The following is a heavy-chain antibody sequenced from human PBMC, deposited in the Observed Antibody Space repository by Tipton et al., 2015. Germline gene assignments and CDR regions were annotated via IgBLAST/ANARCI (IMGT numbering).Heavy chain of an antibody. V-gene: IGHV3-23*01. D-gene: IGHD1-7*01. CDR1: GFTFSLYD. CDR3: AKGPNWYYPDY. J-gene: IGHJ4*02. CDR2: ISGSGSNT. Sequence: SLRLSCAASGFTFSLYDMTWVRQAPGKGLEWVSGISGSGSNTYKADSVKGRFFISRDNSKNTLYLEMSSLRAEDTAEYFCAKGPNWYYPDYWGQGTLVTVSS.